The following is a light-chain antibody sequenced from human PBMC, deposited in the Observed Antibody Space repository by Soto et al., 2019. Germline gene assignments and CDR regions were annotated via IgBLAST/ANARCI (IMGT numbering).Light chain of an antibody. CDR2: DDS. CDR1: NVGSKS. CDR3: HLSDTTSDQGV. J-gene: IGLJ1*01. Sequence: SSDLTQPPSVSVAPGQTATVTCGGNNVGSKSVHRYQQKPGQAPVLVVYDDSDRPSGIPERFSGSNSGNTATLTISRVEAGDQADYYCHLSDTTSDQGVFGTGPKVTVL. V-gene: IGLV3-21*02.